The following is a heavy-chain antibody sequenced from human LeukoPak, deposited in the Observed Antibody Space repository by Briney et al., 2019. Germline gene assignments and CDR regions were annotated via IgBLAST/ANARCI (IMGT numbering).Heavy chain of an antibody. V-gene: IGHV1-69*04. J-gene: IGHJ4*02. CDR3: ARAPQGYCSSTSCSDDY. CDR1: GGTFSSYA. Sequence: ASVKVSCKASGGTFSSYAISWVRQAPGQGLEWMGRIIPILGIANYAQKFQGRVTITADKSTSTAYMELSSLRSEDTAVYYCARAPQGYCSSTSCSDDYWGQGTLVTVSS. CDR2: IIPILGIA. D-gene: IGHD2-2*01.